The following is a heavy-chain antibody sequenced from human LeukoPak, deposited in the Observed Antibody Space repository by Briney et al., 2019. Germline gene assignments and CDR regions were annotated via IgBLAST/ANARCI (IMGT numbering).Heavy chain of an antibody. CDR3: ARGPGIAVAGTSHFDY. Sequence: TSETLSLTCTVSGGSISSYYWSWIRQPAGKGLEWIGRIYTSGSTNYNPSLKSRVTMSVDTSKNQFSLKLSSVTAADTAVYYCARGPGIAVAGTSHFDYWGQGTLVTVSS. J-gene: IGHJ4*02. D-gene: IGHD6-19*01. CDR2: IYTSGST. CDR1: GGSISSYY. V-gene: IGHV4-4*07.